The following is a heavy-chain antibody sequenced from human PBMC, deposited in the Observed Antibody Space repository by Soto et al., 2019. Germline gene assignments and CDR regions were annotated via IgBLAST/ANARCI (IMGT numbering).Heavy chain of an antibody. CDR2: IFHSGDT. Sequence: QVQLQESGPGLVKPSGTLSLTCAVSGDSISNSRWWTWVRQPPGKGLEWIGDIFHSGDTNYNPSLKSRVFISVDKSQNQFSLKGSSVTAADPAVYYCAYSTGWYRHDVWGQGTLVTVSS. CDR1: GDSISNSRW. CDR3: AYSTGWYRHDV. J-gene: IGHJ3*01. V-gene: IGHV4-4*02. D-gene: IGHD6-19*01.